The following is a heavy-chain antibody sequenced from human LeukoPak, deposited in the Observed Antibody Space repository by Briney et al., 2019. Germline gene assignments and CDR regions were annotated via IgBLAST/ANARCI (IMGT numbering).Heavy chain of an antibody. J-gene: IGHJ4*02. CDR1: GYTFTGYY. Sequence: ASVKVSCKASGYTFTGYYMHWVRQAPGQGLEWMGWINPNSGGTNYAQKFQGRVTMTRDTSISTAYMELSRLRSDDTAVYYCARAPDYYDSSGYYYFDYWGQGTLVIVSS. CDR2: INPNSGGT. D-gene: IGHD3-22*01. V-gene: IGHV1-2*02. CDR3: ARAPDYYDSSGYYYFDY.